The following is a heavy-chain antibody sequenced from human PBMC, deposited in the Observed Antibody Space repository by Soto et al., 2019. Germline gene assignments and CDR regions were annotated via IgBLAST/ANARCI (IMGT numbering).Heavy chain of an antibody. D-gene: IGHD5-12*01. V-gene: IGHV1-69*02. CDR2: IIPILGIA. CDR1: VGTFSTYT. Sequence: QVQLVQSGAEVKKPGSSVKVSCKASVGTFSTYTISWVRQAPGQGLEWMGRIIPILGIANYAQKFQGRVTITADKSMSTAYMELGSLRSEDTAVYYCATTGGYSGYVTFDYWGQGTLVTVSS. J-gene: IGHJ4*02. CDR3: ATTGGYSGYVTFDY.